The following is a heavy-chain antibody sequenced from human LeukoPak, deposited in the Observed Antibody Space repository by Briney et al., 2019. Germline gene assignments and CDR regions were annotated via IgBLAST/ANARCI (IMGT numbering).Heavy chain of an antibody. D-gene: IGHD2-15*01. V-gene: IGHV3-23*01. J-gene: IGHJ6*03. CDR1: GFTFSSYA. Sequence: GGSLRLSCAASGFTFSSYASSWVRRAPGKGLEWVSSISGSGGSTYYADSVKGRFTISRDNSKNTLYLQMNSLRAEDTAVYYCAKSGGSCSGGSCYYYYYYMDVWGKGTTVTVSS. CDR3: AKSGGSCSGGSCYYYYYYMDV. CDR2: ISGSGGST.